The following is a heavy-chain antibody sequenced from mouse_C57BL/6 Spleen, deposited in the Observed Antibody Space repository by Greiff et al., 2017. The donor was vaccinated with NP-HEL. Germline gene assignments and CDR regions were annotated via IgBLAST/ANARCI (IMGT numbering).Heavy chain of an antibody. Sequence: QVQLQQSGPGLVQPSQSLSITCTVSGFSLTSSGVHWVRQPPGKGLEWLGVIWSGGSTDYNAAFISRLGISKDNAKSQVFFKMNSLQADDSALYYCAKGSNYGFFFAYWGQGTLVTVSA. CDR3: AKGSNYGFFFAY. V-gene: IGHV2-4*01. J-gene: IGHJ3*01. D-gene: IGHD2-5*01. CDR1: GFSLTSSG. CDR2: IWSGGST.